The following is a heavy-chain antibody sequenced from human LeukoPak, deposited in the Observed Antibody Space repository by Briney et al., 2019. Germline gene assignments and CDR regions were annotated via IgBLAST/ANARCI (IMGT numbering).Heavy chain of an antibody. CDR3: ARVSDYSNYFDF. CDR2: IWYDGSTK. J-gene: IGHJ4*02. CDR1: GFTFSTYG. V-gene: IGHV3-33*01. Sequence: GRSPRLSCAASGFTFSTYGMHWVRQAPGKGLEWVAIIWYDGSTKYYAESVKGRFTISRDNSQNMLYLQMNSLRAEDTAVYYCARVSDYSNYFDFWGQGTLVTVSS. D-gene: IGHD4-11*01.